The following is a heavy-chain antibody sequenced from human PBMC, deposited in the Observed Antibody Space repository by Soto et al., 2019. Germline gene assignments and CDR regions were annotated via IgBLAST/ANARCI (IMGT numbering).Heavy chain of an antibody. Sequence: SETLSLTCTVSGGSISSGGYYWSWIRQHPGKGLEWIGYIYYSGSTYYNPSLKSRVTISVDTSKNQFSLKLSSVTAADTAVYYCARDKGSMIGAYYYYYGMDVWGQGTTVTVSS. CDR1: GGSISSGGYY. V-gene: IGHV4-31*03. D-gene: IGHD3-22*01. J-gene: IGHJ6*02. CDR2: IYYSGST. CDR3: ARDKGSMIGAYYYYYGMDV.